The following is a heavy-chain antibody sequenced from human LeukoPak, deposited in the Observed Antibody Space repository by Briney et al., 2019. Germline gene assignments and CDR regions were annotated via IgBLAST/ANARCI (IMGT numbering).Heavy chain of an antibody. CDR2: IRSSGDST. J-gene: IGHJ3*02. CDR3: AKSRLTRAFDI. V-gene: IGHV3-23*01. Sequence: GGSLRLSCAASGFTFSSYAMSWVRQAPGKGLEWVSTIRSSGDSTSYADSVRGRFTISRDNSKNTLYLQMNSLRAEDTAVYYCAKSRLTRAFDIWGQGTMVTVSS. CDR1: GFTFSSYA.